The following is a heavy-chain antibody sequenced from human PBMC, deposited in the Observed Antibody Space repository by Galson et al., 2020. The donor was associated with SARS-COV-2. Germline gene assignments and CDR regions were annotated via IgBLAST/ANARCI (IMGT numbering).Heavy chain of an antibody. CDR3: ASGERFRY. J-gene: IGHJ4*02. V-gene: IGHV3-48*02. Sequence: GGSLRLSCVVSGYMFRSYSMNWVRQAPGKGLERISYISGSSTTIYYADSVKGRFTISRDNVENSLFLQMNSLRDEDTAVYYCASGERFRYWGQGTLVTVSS. CDR1: GYMFRSYS. D-gene: IGHD2-21*01. CDR2: ISGSSTTI.